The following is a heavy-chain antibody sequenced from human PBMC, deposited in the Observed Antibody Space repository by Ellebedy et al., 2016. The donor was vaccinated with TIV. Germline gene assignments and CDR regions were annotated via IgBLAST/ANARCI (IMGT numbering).Heavy chain of an antibody. CDR1: GFTFDDYT. V-gene: IGHV3-43*01. Sequence: GESLKISCAASGFTFDDYTMHWVRQAPGKGMEWVSLISWDGGSTYYADSVKGRFTISRDNSKHSLYLQMNSLRAEDTAVYYCARDRGCTNGVCYFDYWGQGTLVTVSS. D-gene: IGHD2-8*01. CDR3: ARDRGCTNGVCYFDY. J-gene: IGHJ4*02. CDR2: ISWDGGST.